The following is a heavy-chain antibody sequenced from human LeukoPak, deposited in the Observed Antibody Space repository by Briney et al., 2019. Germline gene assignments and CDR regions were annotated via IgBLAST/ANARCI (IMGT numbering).Heavy chain of an antibody. V-gene: IGHV3-7*01. CDR3: ARDER. CDR1: GFTLSSYS. CDR2: IKTDGSEK. J-gene: IGHJ4*02. Sequence: GGSLRLSCAASGFTLSSYSMNWVRQAPGKGLEWVANIKTDGSEKYYVDSVRGRFTISRDNAKDSLYLQMNTLRAEDTAIYYCARDERWGQGTLITVSS.